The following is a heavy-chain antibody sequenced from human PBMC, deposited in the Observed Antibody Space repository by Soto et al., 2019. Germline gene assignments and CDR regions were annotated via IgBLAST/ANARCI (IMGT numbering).Heavy chain of an antibody. J-gene: IGHJ3*02. Sequence: EVQLVESGGGLVQPGGSLRLSCAASGFTFSSYWMSWVRQAPGKGLEWVANIKQEGSEKYYVDSVKGRFTISRDNAKNTLLLQMNTLRAEDTVVYSCSRAPSWGGDCYWSLYDDFDIWGQGTIVTVSS. V-gene: IGHV3-7*05. CDR1: GFTFSSYW. D-gene: IGHD2-21*02. CDR3: SRAPSWGGDCYWSLYDDFDI. CDR2: IKQEGSEK.